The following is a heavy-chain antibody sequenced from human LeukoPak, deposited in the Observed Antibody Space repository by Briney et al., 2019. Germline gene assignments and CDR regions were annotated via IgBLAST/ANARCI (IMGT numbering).Heavy chain of an antibody. CDR1: GFTFSSYG. Sequence: GGSLRLSCAASGFTFSSYGMHWVHQAPCKGLEWVAVISYDGSNKYYADSVKGRFTISRDNSKNTLYLQMNSLRAEDTAAYYCAKDNIRGSGRTDHGAFDIWGQGTMVTVSS. V-gene: IGHV3-30*18. J-gene: IGHJ3*02. D-gene: IGHD6-19*01. CDR3: AKDNIRGSGRTDHGAFDI. CDR2: ISYDGSNK.